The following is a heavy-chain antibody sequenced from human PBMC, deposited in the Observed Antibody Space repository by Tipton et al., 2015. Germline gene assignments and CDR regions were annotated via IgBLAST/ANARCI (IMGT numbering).Heavy chain of an antibody. Sequence: TLSLTCTVSGDSLSGYYWSWIRQPPGKGLEWIGYIHYDGSTNCNPSVKSRVTISVDTSQNQFSLRLKSVTAADTAVYYCARTYDFTAYSPVGCWGQGTLVTVSS. CDR1: GDSLSGYY. D-gene: IGHD3-3*01. V-gene: IGHV4-59*08. CDR2: IHYDGST. CDR3: ARTYDFTAYSPVGC. J-gene: IGHJ4*02.